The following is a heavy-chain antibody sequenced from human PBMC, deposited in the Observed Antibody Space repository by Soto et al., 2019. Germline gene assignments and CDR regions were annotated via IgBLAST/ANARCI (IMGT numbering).Heavy chain of an antibody. CDR2: ISGYNGDT. V-gene: IGHV1-18*01. D-gene: IGHD2-8*01. J-gene: IGHJ6*02. Sequence: QGQLVQSRAELKKPGASVKVSRKASDYTFTRYGISWVRQAPGQGLEWMGWISGYNGDTNYAQKFQGRVTMTIDTSTTTAYMELRSLTSDDTAVYYCAKNGQPPYYYYGMDVWGQGTTVTVSS. CDR1: DYTFTRYG. CDR3: AKNGQPPYYYYGMDV.